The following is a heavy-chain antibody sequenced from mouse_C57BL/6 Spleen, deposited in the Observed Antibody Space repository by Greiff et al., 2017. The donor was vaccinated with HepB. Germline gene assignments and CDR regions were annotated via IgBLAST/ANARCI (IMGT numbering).Heavy chain of an antibody. J-gene: IGHJ2*01. CDR2: IYPRDGST. CDR3: ARDGSIYDADY. D-gene: IGHD1-1*01. Sequence: QVQLKESGPELVKPGASVKLSCKASGYTFTSYDINWVKQRPGQGLEWIGWIYPRDGSTKYNEKFKGKATLTVDTSSSTAYMELHSLTSEDSAVYFCARDGSIYDADYWGQGTTLTVSS. V-gene: IGHV1-85*01. CDR1: GYTFTSYD.